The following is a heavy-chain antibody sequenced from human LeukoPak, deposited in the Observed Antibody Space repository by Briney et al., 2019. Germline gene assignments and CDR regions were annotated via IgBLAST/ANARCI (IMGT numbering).Heavy chain of an antibody. CDR2: ISGSGGST. CDR1: GLTFSSYA. D-gene: IGHD2-21*01. Sequence: GGSLRLSCAASGLTFSSYAMSWVRQAPGKGLEWVSAISGSGGSTYYADSVKGRFTISRDNSKKTLYLQMHSLGAEDTAVYYCARAPNLRVVVIPFDYWGQGTLVTVSS. CDR3: ARAPNLRVVVIPFDY. V-gene: IGHV3-23*01. J-gene: IGHJ4*02.